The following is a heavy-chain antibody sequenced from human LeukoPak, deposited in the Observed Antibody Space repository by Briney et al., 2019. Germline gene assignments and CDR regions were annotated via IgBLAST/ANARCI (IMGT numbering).Heavy chain of an antibody. CDR1: GGTFSSYA. Sequence: SVKVSCKASGGTFSSYAISWVRQAPGQGLEWVGGIIPIFGTANYAQKFQGRVTITADESTSTAYMELSSLRSEDTAVYYCARALVPAAITSGYYYMVVWGKGTTVTVSS. V-gene: IGHV1-69*01. J-gene: IGHJ6*03. D-gene: IGHD2-2*01. CDR3: ARALVPAAITSGYYYMVV. CDR2: IIPIFGTA.